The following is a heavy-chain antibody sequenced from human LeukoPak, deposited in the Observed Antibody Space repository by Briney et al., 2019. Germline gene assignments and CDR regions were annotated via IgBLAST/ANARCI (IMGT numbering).Heavy chain of an antibody. CDR1: GGTLSSYA. D-gene: IGHD2-2*01. CDR3: AQYQLPGAEAGLSEYFQH. V-gene: IGHV1-69*13. Sequence: SVKVSCKASGGTLSSYAISWVRQAPGQGLEWMGGIIPIFGTANCAQKFQGRVTITADESTSTAYMELSSLRSEDTAVYYCAQYQLPGAEAGLSEYFQHWGQGTLVTVSS. J-gene: IGHJ1*01. CDR2: IIPIFGTA.